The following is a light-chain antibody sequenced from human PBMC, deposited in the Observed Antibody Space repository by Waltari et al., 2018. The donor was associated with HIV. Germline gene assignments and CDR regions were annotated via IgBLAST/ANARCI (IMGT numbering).Light chain of an antibody. CDR2: GAT. V-gene: IGKV3-15*01. Sequence: ETVMTQSPDILSVSPGERPTLSCRASQSVGGDVDWYQQKPGQPPRLLIYGATSRATGIPARFSASGSGTEFILTISSLQSEDFAVYFCQQYNHWPLTVGGGTKVEIK. CDR1: QSVGGD. CDR3: QQYNHWPLT. J-gene: IGKJ4*01.